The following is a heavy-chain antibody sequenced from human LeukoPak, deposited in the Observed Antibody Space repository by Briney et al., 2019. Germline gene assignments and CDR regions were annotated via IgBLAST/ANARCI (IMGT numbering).Heavy chain of an antibody. J-gene: IGHJ6*03. CDR1: GGSFSGYY. CDR3: ARARARGSTVTTPRGVRYYYYYMDV. CDR2: INHSGSI. Sequence: SETLSLTCAVYGGSFSGYYWSWTRQPPGKGLEWIGEINHSGSINYNPSLKSRVTISVDTSKNQFSLKLSSVTAADTAVYYCARARARGSTVTTPRGVRYYYYYMDVWGKGTTVTVSS. D-gene: IGHD4-17*01. V-gene: IGHV4-34*01.